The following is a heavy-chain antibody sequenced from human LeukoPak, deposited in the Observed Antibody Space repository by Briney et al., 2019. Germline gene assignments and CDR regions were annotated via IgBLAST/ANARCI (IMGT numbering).Heavy chain of an antibody. J-gene: IGHJ4*02. CDR2: IYSGGST. CDR3: ARDSPGPYYYDSSGPYV. V-gene: IGHV3-66*02. CDR1: GFTVSSNY. D-gene: IGHD3-22*01. Sequence: GWSLRLSCAASGFTVSSNYMNWVRQAPGKGLEWVSVIYSGGSTYYADSVKGRFTISRDNSKNTLYLQMNSLRAEDTAVYYCARDSPGPYYYDSSGPYVWGQGTLVTVSS.